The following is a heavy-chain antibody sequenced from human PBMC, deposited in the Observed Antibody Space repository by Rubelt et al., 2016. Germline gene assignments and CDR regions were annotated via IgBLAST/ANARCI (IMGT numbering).Heavy chain of an antibody. Sequence: SCNGSGYSFTTYWIGWVRQMPGKGLEWMGIIYPGDSDTRYIPSFQGQVTISADKSINSAYLQWRSLKASDTAIYYCARQRYCSGGGCYPDYWGQGTLVTVSS. CDR2: IYPGDSDT. CDR1: GYSFTTYW. J-gene: IGHJ4*02. D-gene: IGHD2-15*01. CDR3: ARQRYCSGGGCYPDY. V-gene: IGHV5-51*01.